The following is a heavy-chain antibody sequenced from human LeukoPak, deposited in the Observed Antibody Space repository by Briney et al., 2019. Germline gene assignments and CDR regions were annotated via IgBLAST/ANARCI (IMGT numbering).Heavy chain of an antibody. CDR3: ARDRRYFDY. CDR2: IYSGGST. V-gene: IGHV3-66*02. J-gene: IGHJ4*02. CDR1: GFTFSGYW. Sequence: PGGSLRLSCEASGFTFSGYWMTWVRQAPGKGLEWVSVIYSGGSTYYADSVKGRFTISRDNSKNTLYLQMNSLRAEDTAVYYCARDRRYFDYWGQGTLVSVSS.